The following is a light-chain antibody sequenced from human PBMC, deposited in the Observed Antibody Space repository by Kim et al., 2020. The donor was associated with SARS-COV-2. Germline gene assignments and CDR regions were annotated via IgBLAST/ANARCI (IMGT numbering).Light chain of an antibody. CDR3: LLTYGDPRPWV. V-gene: IGLV7-46*01. J-gene: IGLJ3*02. Sequence: CDYSPGPSTSYQYPSWIQQKPGQAPRTLIYDTSKTHSWTPARFSGSLIGGKAALTLSGAQPEDEADYYCLLTYGDPRPWVFGGGTKVTVL. CDR1: PGPSTSYQY. CDR2: DTS.